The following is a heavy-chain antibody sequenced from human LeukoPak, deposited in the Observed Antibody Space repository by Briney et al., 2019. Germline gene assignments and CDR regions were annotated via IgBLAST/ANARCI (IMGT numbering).Heavy chain of an antibody. CDR1: GFIFSSYG. CDR2: IWYDGSNK. Sequence: GGSLRLSCAASGFIFSSYGMHWVRQAPGKGLEWVAVIWYDGSNKYYADSVKGRFTISRDNSKNTLYLQMNSLRAEDTAVYYCAKDATIAAADYWGQGTLVTVSS. CDR3: AKDATIAAADY. J-gene: IGHJ4*02. D-gene: IGHD6-13*01. V-gene: IGHV3-30*02.